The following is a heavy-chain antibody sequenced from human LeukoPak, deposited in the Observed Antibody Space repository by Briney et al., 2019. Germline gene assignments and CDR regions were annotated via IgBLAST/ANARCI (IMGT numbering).Heavy chain of an antibody. CDR2: IYYSGST. J-gene: IGHJ4*02. V-gene: IGHV4-30-4*01. Sequence: SETLSLTCTVSGGSISSGDYYWSWIRQPPGKGLEWIGYIYYSGSTYYNPSLQSRVTISVDTSKNQFSPKLNSVTAADTAVYYCARGEHNYYGSGSYDYWGQGTLVTVSS. CDR1: GGSISSGDYY. CDR3: ARGEHNYYGSGSYDY. D-gene: IGHD3-10*01.